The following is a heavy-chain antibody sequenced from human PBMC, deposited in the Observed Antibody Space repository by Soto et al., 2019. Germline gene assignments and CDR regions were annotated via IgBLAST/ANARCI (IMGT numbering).Heavy chain of an antibody. CDR2: ISYDGSNK. J-gene: IGHJ3*02. D-gene: IGHD7-27*01. Sequence: QVQLVESGGGVVQPGRSLRLSCAASGFTFSSYGMHWVRQAPGKGLEWVAVISYDGSNKYYADSVKCRFTISRDNSKNTLYLQMNSLRAEDTAVYYCAKDLGHGGRGAFDIWGQGTMVTVSS. CDR3: AKDLGHGGRGAFDI. CDR1: GFTFSSYG. V-gene: IGHV3-30*18.